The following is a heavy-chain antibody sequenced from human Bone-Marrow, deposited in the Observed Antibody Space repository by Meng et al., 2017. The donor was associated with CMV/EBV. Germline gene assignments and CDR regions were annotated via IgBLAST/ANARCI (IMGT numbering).Heavy chain of an antibody. Sequence: SGYPFIQYSIIWVRLAPGQGPEWMGRISAYNDNTNYAQKFKGRVSMATDTSTTTAYMELRSLRSNDTAVYYCARDRRGGGSFWFDPWGQGTLVTVSS. D-gene: IGHD2-15*01. CDR2: ISAYNDNT. CDR1: GYPFIQYS. V-gene: IGHV1-18*01. J-gene: IGHJ5*02. CDR3: ARDRRGGGSFWFDP.